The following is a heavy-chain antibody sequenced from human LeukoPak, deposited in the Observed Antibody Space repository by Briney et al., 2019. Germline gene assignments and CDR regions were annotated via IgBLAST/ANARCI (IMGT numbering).Heavy chain of an antibody. CDR1: GFTFSSYA. Sequence: PGGSLRLSCAASGFTFSSYAMSWVRQAPGKGLEWVSAISGSGGSTYYADSVKARFTISRDNSKNTLYLQMNTLRAEDTAVYYCAKTPGYYDFWSGPYFDYWGQGTLVTVSS. J-gene: IGHJ4*02. D-gene: IGHD3-3*01. CDR3: AKTPGYYDFWSGPYFDY. V-gene: IGHV3-23*01. CDR2: ISGSGGST.